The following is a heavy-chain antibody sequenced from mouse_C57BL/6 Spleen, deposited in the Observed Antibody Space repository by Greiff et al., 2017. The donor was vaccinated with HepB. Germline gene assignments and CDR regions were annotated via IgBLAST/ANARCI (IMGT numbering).Heavy chain of an antibody. Sequence: EVKLVESEGGLVQPGSSMKLSCTASGFTFSDYYMAWVRQVPEKGLEWVANINYDGSSTYYLDSLKSRFIISRENAKNILYLQMSSLKSEDTATYYCARGGYNFDYWGQGTTLTVSS. CDR3: ARGGYNFDY. CDR1: GFTFSDYY. V-gene: IGHV5-16*01. J-gene: IGHJ2*01. D-gene: IGHD2-2*01. CDR2: INYDGSST.